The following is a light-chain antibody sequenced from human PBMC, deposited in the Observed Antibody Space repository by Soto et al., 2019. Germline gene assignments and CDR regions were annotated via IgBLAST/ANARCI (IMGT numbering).Light chain of an antibody. Sequence: DIVLTQSPGTLSLSPGERATLSCRASQIISSTYLGWYQQKPGQAPRLLIYGASSRATGIPDRFSGSGSETDFTLTINGLQPEDVATYYCQKYNSAPWTFGQGTKVEIK. J-gene: IGKJ1*01. V-gene: IGKV3-20*01. CDR3: QKYNSAPWT. CDR2: GAS. CDR1: QIISSTY.